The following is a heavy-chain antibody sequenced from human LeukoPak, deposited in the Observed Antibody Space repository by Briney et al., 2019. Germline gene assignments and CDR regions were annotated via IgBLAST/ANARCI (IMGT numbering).Heavy chain of an antibody. CDR3: ARRIWNADYVGGWFDP. J-gene: IGHJ5*02. CDR1: GGTFSSLS. Sequence: SVKVSCKASGGTFSSLSFSWVRQAPGQGLEWMGRISPIGNVAENAQKFQGRLTFSSDKSTSTVHMELSSLRSFDTAVYFCARRIWNADYVGGWFDPGGQGTLVTVPS. CDR2: ISPIGNVA. V-gene: IGHV1-69*02. D-gene: IGHD4-17*01.